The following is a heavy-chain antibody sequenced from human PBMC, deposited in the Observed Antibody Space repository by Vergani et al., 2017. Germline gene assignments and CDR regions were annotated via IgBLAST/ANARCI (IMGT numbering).Heavy chain of an antibody. CDR2: ISWNSNSI. D-gene: IGHD6-6*01. Sequence: EVQLEESGGGLVLPGRSLRLSCVASGFTSAGYAMHWFRQAPGKGLEWVAGISWNSNSIGYADSVKGRFTISRDNAKNSPYLQMNSLRAEDTALYYCAKDLGTSSGGGWFDPWGQGTLVTVSS. V-gene: IGHV3-9*02. CDR1: GFTSAGYA. CDR3: AKDLGTSSGGGWFDP. J-gene: IGHJ5*02.